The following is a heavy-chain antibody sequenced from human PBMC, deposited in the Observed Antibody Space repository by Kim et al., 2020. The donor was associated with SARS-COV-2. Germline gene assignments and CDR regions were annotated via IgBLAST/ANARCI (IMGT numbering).Heavy chain of an antibody. CDR3: ARAASCSGTSCFDY. CDR1: GFTFSSYW. Sequence: GGSLRLSCAASGFTFSSYWMSWVRQAPGKGLEWVANIKQDGSEKYYVDSVKGRFTTSKDNAKNSLDLQMSSLRAEDTAVYYCARAASCSGTSCFDYWDQGTLVTVSS. CDR2: IKQDGSEK. J-gene: IGHJ4*02. V-gene: IGHV3-7*03. D-gene: IGHD2-2*01.